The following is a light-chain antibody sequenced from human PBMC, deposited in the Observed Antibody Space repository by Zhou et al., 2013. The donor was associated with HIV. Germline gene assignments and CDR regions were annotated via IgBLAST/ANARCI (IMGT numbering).Light chain of an antibody. CDR1: QEISTS. Sequence: GDTVTITCQASQEISTSVDWYQQKPGKAPKLLIHDASDLEAGVPPRFSGDVFRTQFTLTISGLQPEDFATYFCQHYHNLPLTFGRRDQGRV. V-gene: IGKV1-33*01. CDR3: QHYHNLPLT. J-gene: IGKJ4*01. CDR2: DAS.